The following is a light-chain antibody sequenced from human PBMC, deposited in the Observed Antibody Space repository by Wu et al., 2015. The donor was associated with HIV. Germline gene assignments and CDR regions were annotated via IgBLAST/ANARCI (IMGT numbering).Light chain of an antibody. Sequence: EIVLTQSPGTLSLSPGERATLSCRASQSVTSTYLAWYQHKPGQAPRLLIYGASNRATGIPDRFSGSGSGTDFTLTISGLEPEDFAVYYCQHYVSSLYTFGQGTKLEMK. CDR2: GAS. CDR3: QHYVSSLYT. CDR1: QSVTSTY. V-gene: IGKV3-20*01. J-gene: IGKJ2*01.